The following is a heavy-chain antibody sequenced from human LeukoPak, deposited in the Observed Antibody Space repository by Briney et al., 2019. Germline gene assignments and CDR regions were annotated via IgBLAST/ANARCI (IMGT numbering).Heavy chain of an antibody. V-gene: IGHV3-21*01. CDR3: ARDPYSSGWYKDAFDI. CDR1: GFTFSSYS. CDR2: ISGSSSYI. Sequence: GGSLRLSCAASGFTFSSYSVNWVRQAPGKGLEWVSSISGSSSYINYADSVRGRFTISRDNAQNSLFLQLNSLRAEDTAVYYCARDPYSSGWYKDAFDIWGQGTMVTVSS. J-gene: IGHJ3*02. D-gene: IGHD6-19*01.